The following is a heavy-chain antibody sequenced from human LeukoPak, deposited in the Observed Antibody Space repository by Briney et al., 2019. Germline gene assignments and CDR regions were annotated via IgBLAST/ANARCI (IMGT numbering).Heavy chain of an antibody. V-gene: IGHV4-61*02. J-gene: IGHJ4*02. D-gene: IGHD3-22*01. CDR1: GDSINSGPYY. CDR3: AREGSIYYSDSSGYLGY. Sequence: SETLSLTXTVSGDSINSGPYYCSWIRQPAGKGLEWIGRVFSGGRTNYNPSLKSRVTISVDTSKNQFSLKLSSVTAADTAVYYCAREGSIYYSDSSGYLGYWGQGTLVTVSS. CDR2: VFSGGRT.